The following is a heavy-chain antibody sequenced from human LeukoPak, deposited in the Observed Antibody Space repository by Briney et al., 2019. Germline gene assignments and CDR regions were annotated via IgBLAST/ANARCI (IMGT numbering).Heavy chain of an antibody. Sequence: KSGPTLVNPTQSLTLTCTFSGFSLNTRGVGVGWIRQPPGRAVEWHALIYWDDDRRYSPSLKSRLTITKDTSRNQVVLTLTDMDPVDTATYFCAHRKNYYDSSVFDNWGQGTLVTVSA. CDR3: AHRKNYYDSSVFDN. J-gene: IGHJ4*02. CDR2: IYWDDDR. V-gene: IGHV2-5*02. D-gene: IGHD3-22*01. CDR1: GFSLNTRGVG.